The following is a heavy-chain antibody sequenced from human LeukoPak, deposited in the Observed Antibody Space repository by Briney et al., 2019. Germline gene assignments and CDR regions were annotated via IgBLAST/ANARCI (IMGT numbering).Heavy chain of an antibody. D-gene: IGHD2-15*01. Sequence: SETLSLTCAVYGGSFRGYYWSWIRQPPGKGLEWIGEINHSGSTNYNPSLKSRVTISVDTSKNQFSLKLSSVTAADTAVYYCARGPRCSGGSCYPTYGMDVWGQGTTVTVSS. CDR1: GGSFRGYY. V-gene: IGHV4-34*01. CDR3: ARGPRCSGGSCYPTYGMDV. CDR2: INHSGST. J-gene: IGHJ6*02.